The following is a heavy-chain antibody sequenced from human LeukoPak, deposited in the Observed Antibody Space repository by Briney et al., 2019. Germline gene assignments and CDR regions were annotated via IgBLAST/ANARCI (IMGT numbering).Heavy chain of an antibody. V-gene: IGHV3-74*01. J-gene: IGHJ4*02. CDR2: ISPTGSTT. D-gene: IGHD6-6*01. CDR3: ARGPNSNWSGLDF. Sequence: PGGSLRLSCTASGFSFSGHWMHWARQLPGKGLVWVSRISPTGSTTSYADSVKGRFTVSRDNAKNTLYLQVNNLRAEDTAVYCCARGPNSNWSGLDFWGQGTLLTVSS. CDR1: GFSFSGHW.